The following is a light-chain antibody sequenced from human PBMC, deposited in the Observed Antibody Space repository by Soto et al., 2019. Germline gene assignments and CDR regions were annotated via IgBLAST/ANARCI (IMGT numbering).Light chain of an antibody. Sequence: EIVLTQSPATLSLSPGERATLSCRASQSVTHSLACYQQKPGQAPRLLVYDASNRATGIPTRFSGSGSGTDFTLTISNLEPEDFAVYYCQQHISWPLTFGGGTKVEIK. V-gene: IGKV3-11*01. J-gene: IGKJ4*01. CDR3: QQHISWPLT. CDR2: DAS. CDR1: QSVTHS.